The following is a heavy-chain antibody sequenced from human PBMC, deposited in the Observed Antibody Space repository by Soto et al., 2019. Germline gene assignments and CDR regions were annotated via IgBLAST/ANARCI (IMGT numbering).Heavy chain of an antibody. J-gene: IGHJ4*02. CDR2: IYPGDSDT. V-gene: IGHV5-51*01. Sequence: GESLKISCKGSGYTFTSYWIAWVLQMPGKGLEWMGVIYPGDSDTIYSPSLQGQVTFSADKSINTAYLQWSSLKASDTATYYCARHAGYCSTTTCSKNDFWGQGTLVTVSS. CDR1: GYTFTSYW. D-gene: IGHD2-2*01. CDR3: ARHAGYCSTTTCSKNDF.